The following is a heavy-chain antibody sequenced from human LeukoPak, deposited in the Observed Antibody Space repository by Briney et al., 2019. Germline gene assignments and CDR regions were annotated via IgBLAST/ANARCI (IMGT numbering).Heavy chain of an antibody. CDR1: GDSINSHH. CDR2: MYYSGST. D-gene: IGHD5-24*01. J-gene: IGHJ5*02. Sequence: SETLSLTCTVSGDSINSHHWNWIRQPPGKGLEWIGYMYYSGSTKYNPSLKSRVAISIDTSKNQFCLKLSSVTAADTAVYYCARDTYNYYFDPWGQGTLVTVSS. CDR3: ARDTYNYYFDP. V-gene: IGHV4-59*11.